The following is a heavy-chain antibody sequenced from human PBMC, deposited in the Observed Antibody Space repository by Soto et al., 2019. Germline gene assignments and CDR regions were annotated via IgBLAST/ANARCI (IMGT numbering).Heavy chain of an antibody. Sequence: QVQLVQSGAEMKKPGSSVKVSCQSSGGTFNTYAMNWVRQAPGQGPEWMGDISPMYGAANYAPKFQGRVTFTADESTGTSYMQLSSLKSEDAALYFCAREVQVHTPAFVYGGQGTLVTVSS. CDR3: AREVQVHTPAFVY. D-gene: IGHD3-10*01. V-gene: IGHV1-69*19. CDR1: GGTFNTYA. CDR2: ISPMYGAA. J-gene: IGHJ4*02.